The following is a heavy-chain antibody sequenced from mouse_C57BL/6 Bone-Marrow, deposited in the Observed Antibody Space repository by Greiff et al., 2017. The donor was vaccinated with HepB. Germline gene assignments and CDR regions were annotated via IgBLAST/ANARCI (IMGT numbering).Heavy chain of an antibody. CDR3: ARRSTTVVVDWYFDV. J-gene: IGHJ1*03. CDR1: GYTFTSYW. CDR2: IGPNSGGT. D-gene: IGHD1-1*01. Sequence: QVQLQQPGAELVKPGASVKLSCKASGYTFTSYWMHWVKQRPGRGLEWIGRIGPNSGGTKYNEKFKSKATLTVDKPSSTAYMQLSSLTSEDSAVYYCARRSTTVVVDWYFDVWGTGTTVTVSS. V-gene: IGHV1-72*01.